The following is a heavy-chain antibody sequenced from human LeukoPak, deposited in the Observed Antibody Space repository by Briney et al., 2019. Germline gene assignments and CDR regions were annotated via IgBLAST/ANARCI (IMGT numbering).Heavy chain of an antibody. Sequence: PGGSLRLSCAASGFTFSSYWMSWVRQAPGKGLEWVSGISWNSGSIGYADSVKGRFTISRDNAKNSLYLQMNSLRAEDMALYYCAREYRNWFDPWGQGTLVTVSS. CDR2: ISWNSGSI. CDR3: AREYRNWFDP. J-gene: IGHJ5*02. CDR1: GFTFSSYW. D-gene: IGHD2-2*02. V-gene: IGHV3-9*03.